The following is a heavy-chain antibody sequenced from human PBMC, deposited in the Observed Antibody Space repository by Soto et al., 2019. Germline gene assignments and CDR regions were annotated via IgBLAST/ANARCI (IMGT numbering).Heavy chain of an antibody. CDR2: ISGSGGSS. CDR1: GFTFSSYA. CDR3: AKDYARGLYYYGMDV. Sequence: GGSLRLSCAAFGFTFSSYAMSWVRQAPGKGLEWVSAISGSGGSSYYADSVKGRFTISRDNSKNTLYLQMNSLRAEDTAVYYCAKDYARGLYYYGMDVWGQGTTVTVSS. D-gene: IGHD3-10*02. J-gene: IGHJ6*02. V-gene: IGHV3-23*01.